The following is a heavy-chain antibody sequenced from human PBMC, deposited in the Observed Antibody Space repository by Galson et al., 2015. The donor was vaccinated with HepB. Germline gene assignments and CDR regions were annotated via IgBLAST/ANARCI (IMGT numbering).Heavy chain of an antibody. V-gene: IGHV3-15*01. CDR3: TTGVSLWGSYRSAFDI. CDR2: IKSKTDGGTT. CDR1: GFTFSNAW. D-gene: IGHD3-16*02. J-gene: IGHJ3*02. Sequence: CAASGFTFSNAWMSWVRQAPGKGLEWVGRIKSKTDGGTTDYAAPVKGRFTISRDDSKNTLYLQMNSLKTEDTAVYYCTTGVSLWGSYRSAFDIWGQGTMVTVSS.